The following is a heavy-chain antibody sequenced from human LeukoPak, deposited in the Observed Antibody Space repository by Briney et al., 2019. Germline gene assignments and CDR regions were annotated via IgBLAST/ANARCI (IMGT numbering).Heavy chain of an antibody. Sequence: PGGSLRLSCAASGFTFNTFNMNWVRQAPGKGLEWVSSITSGGDYIYYADSVKGRFTTSRDNAKNSLSLQLNSLRVEDTAVYYCARGHYDVLAASYKWAPDYWGQGTLVTVSS. CDR1: GFTFNTFN. CDR2: ITSGGDYI. D-gene: IGHD3-9*01. V-gene: IGHV3-21*01. J-gene: IGHJ4*02. CDR3: ARGHYDVLAASYKWAPDY.